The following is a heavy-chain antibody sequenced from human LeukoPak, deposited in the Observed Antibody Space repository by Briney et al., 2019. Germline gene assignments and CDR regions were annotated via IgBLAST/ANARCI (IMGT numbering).Heavy chain of an antibody. J-gene: IGHJ6*03. Sequence: SETLSLTCTVSGGSISSYYWSWIRQPPGKGLEWIGYIYYSGSTNYNPSLKSRVTISVDTSKNQFSLKLSSVTAADTAVYYCARSLAKYYYYYYMDVWGKGTTVTVSS. V-gene: IGHV4-59*01. CDR1: GGSISSYY. CDR3: ARSLAKYYYYYYMDV. CDR2: IYYSGST.